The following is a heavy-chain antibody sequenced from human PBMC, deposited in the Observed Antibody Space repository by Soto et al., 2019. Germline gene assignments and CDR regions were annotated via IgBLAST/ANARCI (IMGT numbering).Heavy chain of an antibody. D-gene: IGHD3-9*01. CDR2: INHSGST. CDR1: GGSFSGYY. V-gene: IGHV4-34*01. CDR3: AREKTYYDILTGYYWFDP. J-gene: IGHJ5*02. Sequence: PSETLSLTCEVYGGSFSGYYWSWIRQPPGKGLEWIGEINHSGSTNYNPSLKSRVSISADTSKNQFSLKLSSVTAADTAVYYCAREKTYYDILTGYYWFDPWGQATLVTVSS.